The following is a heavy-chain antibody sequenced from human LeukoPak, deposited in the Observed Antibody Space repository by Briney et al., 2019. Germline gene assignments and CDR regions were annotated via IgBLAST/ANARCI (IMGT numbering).Heavy chain of an antibody. CDR2: IYYSGST. D-gene: IGHD4-17*01. J-gene: IGHJ6*03. CDR1: GGSISSYY. CDR3: ARVGDYALYYYYYYMDV. V-gene: IGHV4-59*08. Sequence: PSETLSLTCTVSGGSISSYYWSWIRQPPGKGLEWIGYIYYSGSTNYNPSLKSRVTISVDTPKNQFSLKLSSVTAADTAVYYCARVGDYALYYYYYYMDVWGKGTTVTVSS.